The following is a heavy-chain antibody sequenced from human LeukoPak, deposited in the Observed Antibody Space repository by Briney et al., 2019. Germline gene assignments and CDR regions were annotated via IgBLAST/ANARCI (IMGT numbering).Heavy chain of an antibody. D-gene: IGHD6-6*01. Sequence: GGSLRLSCAASGFTFSSYWMSWVRQAPGEGLEWVANIKQDGNEKDYMDSVKGRFSISRDNAKNSLYLQMNALRAEDTAVYYCARDVRPDYWGQGTLVTVST. CDR3: ARDVRPDY. V-gene: IGHV3-7*04. CDR2: IKQDGNEK. J-gene: IGHJ4*02. CDR1: GFTFSSYW.